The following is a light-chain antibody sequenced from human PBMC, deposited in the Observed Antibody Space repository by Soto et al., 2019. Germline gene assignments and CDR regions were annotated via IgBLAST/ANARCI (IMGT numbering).Light chain of an antibody. V-gene: IGKV3-11*01. CDR2: DAS. J-gene: IGKJ5*01. CDR1: QFIDSY. CDR3: QQRSNLPPT. Sequence: EIVLTQSPATLSLSPGERANLSCRASQFIDSYLAWYRQIPGQAPGLLIYDASNRATGIPDRFSGGGSGTDFTLTISSLEPEDFAVYYCQQRSNLPPTFGQGTRLEIK.